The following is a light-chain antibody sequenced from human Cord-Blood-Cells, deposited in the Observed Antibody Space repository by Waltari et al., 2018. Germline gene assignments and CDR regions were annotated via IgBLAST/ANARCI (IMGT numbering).Light chain of an antibody. CDR1: SSDCGVYNY. CDR2: DVS. CDR3: SSYTSSSTWV. V-gene: IGLV2-14*01. J-gene: IGLJ3*02. Sequence: QSALTQPASVSGSPGQSITISCTATSSDCGVYNYVPWYQQHPGKAPKLMIYDVSKRPSGVSNRFSGSKSGNTASLTISGLQAEDEADYYCSSYTSSSTWVFGGGTKLTVL.